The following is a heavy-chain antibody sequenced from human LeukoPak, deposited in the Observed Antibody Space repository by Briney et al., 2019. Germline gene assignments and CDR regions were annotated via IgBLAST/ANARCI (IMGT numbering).Heavy chain of an antibody. J-gene: IGHJ3*02. CDR1: GFTFSDYY. Sequence: PGGSLRLSCAASGFTFSDYYMSWIRQAPGKGLEWVSYISSSGSTIYYADSVKGRFTISRDNSKNTLNLQMNSLRADDTAVYYCAGGPGGNQNGFDIWGRETIVPVSS. V-gene: IGHV3-11*04. D-gene: IGHD3-10*01. CDR3: AGGPGGNQNGFDI. CDR2: ISSSGSTI.